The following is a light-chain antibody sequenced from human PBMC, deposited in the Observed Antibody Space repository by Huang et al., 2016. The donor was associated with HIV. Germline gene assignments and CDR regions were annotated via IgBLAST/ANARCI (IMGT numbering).Light chain of an antibody. V-gene: IGKV3-15*01. CDR3: QQYDDWPLT. CDR2: SVS. CDR1: QSVNGN. J-gene: IGKJ4*01. Sequence: EIVMAQSPAILAVSPGGRATLACRASQSVNGNLAWYQHKPGQAPRLLMYSVSTRATGVPARFSGSGSGTDFTLTISGLQSEDLGIYFCQQYDDWPLTFGGGTQVEIK.